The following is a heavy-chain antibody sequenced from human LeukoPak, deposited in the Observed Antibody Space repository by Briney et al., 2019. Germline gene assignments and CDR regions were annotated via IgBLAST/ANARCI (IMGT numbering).Heavy chain of an antibody. Sequence: GGSLRLSCAGSGFTFSNYAMSWVRQAPGKGLEWVSVISGSGGYTSYADPVKGRFTISRDNSKDTLYLQMNSLRAEDTAKYYCAKLYDNSGYYLAYSDYWGQGTLVTVSS. D-gene: IGHD3-22*01. CDR2: ISGSGGYT. J-gene: IGHJ4*02. CDR3: AKLYDNSGYYLAYSDY. CDR1: GFTFSNYA. V-gene: IGHV3-23*01.